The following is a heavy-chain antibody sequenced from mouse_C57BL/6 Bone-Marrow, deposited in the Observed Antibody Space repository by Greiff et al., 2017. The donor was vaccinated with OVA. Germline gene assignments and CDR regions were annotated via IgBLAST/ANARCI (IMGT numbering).Heavy chain of an antibody. V-gene: IGHV5-4*03. CDR2: ISDGGSYT. CDR1: GFTFSSYA. Sequence: EVQGVESGGGLVKPGGSLKLSCAASGFTFSSYAMSWVRQTPEKRLEWVATISDGGSYTYYPDNVKGRFTISRDNAKNNLYLQISHLESEDTAMYYCARRWFLMDYWGQGTSVTVSS. CDR3: ARRWFLMDY. J-gene: IGHJ4*01. D-gene: IGHD1-1*02.